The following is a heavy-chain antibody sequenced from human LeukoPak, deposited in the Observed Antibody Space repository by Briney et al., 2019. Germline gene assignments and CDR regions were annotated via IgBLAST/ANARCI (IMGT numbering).Heavy chain of an antibody. D-gene: IGHD3-22*01. J-gene: IGHJ4*02. CDR1: GGSISSTSYY. CDR2: IYYSGGT. V-gene: IGHV4-39*07. Sequence: SETLSLTCTVSGGSISSTSYYWGWIRQPPGKGLEWIGSIYYSGGTYYNPSLKSRVTISVDTSKNQFSLKLSSVTAADTAVYYCARLSGYSSGHYYSDYWGQGTLVTVSS. CDR3: ARLSGYSSGHYYSDY.